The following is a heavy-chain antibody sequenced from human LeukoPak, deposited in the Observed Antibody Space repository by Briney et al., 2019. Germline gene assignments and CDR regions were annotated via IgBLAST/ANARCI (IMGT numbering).Heavy chain of an antibody. CDR2: IIGSDGST. V-gene: IGHV3-23*01. D-gene: IGHD2-15*01. CDR3: ATFCSGGDCYSFAP. Sequence: GGSLRLSCAASGFTFNNYAMTWVRQAPGKGLEWVSTIIGSDGSTDYADSVKGRFTISRDNSKDTLFLQMDSLRVEDTAVYYCATFCSGGDCYSFAPWGQGTLVTVSS. J-gene: IGHJ5*02. CDR1: GFTFNNYA.